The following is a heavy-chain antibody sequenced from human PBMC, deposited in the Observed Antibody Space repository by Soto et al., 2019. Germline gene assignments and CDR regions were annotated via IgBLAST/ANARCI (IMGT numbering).Heavy chain of an antibody. CDR3: AREVIWAAAAGDPGILQYYYYYGMDV. Sequence: PGGSLRLSCAASGFTFSSYGMHWVRQAPGKGLEWVAVIWYDGSNKYYADSVKGRFTISRDNSKNTLYLQMNSLRAEDTAVYYCAREVIWAAAAGDPGILQYYYYYGMDVWGQGTTVTVSS. CDR1: GFTFSSYG. J-gene: IGHJ6*02. D-gene: IGHD6-13*01. CDR2: IWYDGSNK. V-gene: IGHV3-33*01.